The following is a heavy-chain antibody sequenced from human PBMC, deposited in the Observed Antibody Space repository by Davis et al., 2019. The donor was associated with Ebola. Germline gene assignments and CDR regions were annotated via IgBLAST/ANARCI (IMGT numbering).Heavy chain of an antibody. D-gene: IGHD6-13*01. V-gene: IGHV3-66*01. CDR2: IYSGGST. CDR1: GFSVYSNY. J-gene: IGHJ6*02. Sequence: PGGSLRLSCAASGFSVYSNYMSWVRQAPGKGLEWVSIIYSGGSTYYADSVEGRFTVSRDNSKNMLYLQMDSLRAEDTAVYYCARVVPSSSWGGMDVWGQGTTVTVSS. CDR3: ARVVPSSSWGGMDV.